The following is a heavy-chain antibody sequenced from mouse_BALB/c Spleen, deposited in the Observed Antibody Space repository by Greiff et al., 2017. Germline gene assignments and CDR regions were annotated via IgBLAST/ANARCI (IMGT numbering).Heavy chain of an antibody. CDR1: GFTFTDYY. CDR2: IRNKANGYTT. V-gene: IGHV7-3*02. J-gene: IGHJ3*01. Sequence: EVKLVESGGGLVQPGGSLRLSCATSGFTFTDYYMSWVRQPPGKALEWLGFIRNKANGYTTEYSASVKGRFTISRDNSQSILYLQMNTLRAEDSATYYCARDLSYWGQGTLVTVSA. CDR3: ARDLSY.